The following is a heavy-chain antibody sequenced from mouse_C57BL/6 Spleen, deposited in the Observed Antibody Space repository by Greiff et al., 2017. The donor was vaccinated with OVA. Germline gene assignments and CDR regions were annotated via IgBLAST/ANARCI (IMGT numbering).Heavy chain of an antibody. J-gene: IGHJ2*01. CDR1: GYTFTSYW. Sequence: VQLQQPGAELVRPGSSVKLSCKASGYTFTSYWMHWVKQRPIQGLEWIGNIDPSDSETHSNQKFKDKATLTVDKSSSTAYMQLSSLTSEDSAVYYCARGGGNYESYFDYWGQGTTLTVSS. V-gene: IGHV1-52*01. D-gene: IGHD2-1*01. CDR2: IDPSDSET. CDR3: ARGGGNYESYFDY.